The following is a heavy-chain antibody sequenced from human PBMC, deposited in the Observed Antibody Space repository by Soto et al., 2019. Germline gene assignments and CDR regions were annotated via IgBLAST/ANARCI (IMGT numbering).Heavy chain of an antibody. CDR1: GGSISSYY. D-gene: IGHD2-21*02. CDR2: IYTSGST. Sequence: ETLSLTCTVSGGSISSYYWSWIRQPAGKGLEWIGRIYTSGSTNYNPSLKSRVTMSVDTSKNQFSLKLSSVTAAGTAVYYCARGGPYFGGDFLNWFDPWGQGTLVTVSS. CDR3: ARGGPYFGGDFLNWFDP. V-gene: IGHV4-4*07. J-gene: IGHJ5*02.